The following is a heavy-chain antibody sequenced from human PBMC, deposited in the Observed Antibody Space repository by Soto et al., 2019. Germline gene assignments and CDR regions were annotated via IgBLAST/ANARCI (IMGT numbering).Heavy chain of an antibody. Sequence: ASVKVSCKASGGTFSSYAISWVRQAPGQGLEWMGGIIPIFGTANYAQKFQGRVTITADKSTSTAYMELSSLRSEDTAVYYCARDGGCSSTSCRIWFDPWGQGTLVTVSS. CDR1: GGTFSSYA. D-gene: IGHD2-2*01. V-gene: IGHV1-69*06. J-gene: IGHJ5*02. CDR3: ARDGGCSSTSCRIWFDP. CDR2: IIPIFGTA.